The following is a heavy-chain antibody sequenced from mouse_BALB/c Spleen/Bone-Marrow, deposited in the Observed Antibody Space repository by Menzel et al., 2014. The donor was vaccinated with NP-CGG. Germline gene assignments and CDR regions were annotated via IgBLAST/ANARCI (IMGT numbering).Heavy chain of an antibody. V-gene: IGHV5-4*02. CDR1: GFTFSDYY. J-gene: IGHJ4*01. CDR2: ISDGGSYT. Sequence: EVQGVESGGGLVKPGGSLKLSCAASGFTFSDYYMYWVRQTPEKRLEWVATISDGGSYTYYPDSVKGRFTISRDNAKSNLFLQLSSLKSEDTAMYYCAREVSMDYWGQGTSVTVSS. CDR3: AREVSMDY.